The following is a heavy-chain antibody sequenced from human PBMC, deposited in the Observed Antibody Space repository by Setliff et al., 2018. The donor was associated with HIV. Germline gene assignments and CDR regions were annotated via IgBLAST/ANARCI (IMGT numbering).Heavy chain of an antibody. CDR2: INAGNGNT. J-gene: IGHJ5*02. CDR3: ARAADYDFWSGYSSGWFDP. D-gene: IGHD3-3*01. V-gene: IGHV1-3*01. CDR1: GYTFTAYA. Sequence: ASVKVSCKASGYTFTAYAMHWVRQAPGQRLEWMGWINAGNGNTKYSQRFQGRVTITRDTSASTAYMELSCLRSEDTAVYYCARAADYDFWSGYSSGWFDPWGQGTLVTVS.